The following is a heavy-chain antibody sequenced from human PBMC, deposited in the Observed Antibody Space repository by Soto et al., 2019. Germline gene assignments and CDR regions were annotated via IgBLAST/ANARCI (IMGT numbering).Heavy chain of an antibody. Sequence: SETLSLTCTVSGVSVDRGDYHWTWIRQPPGKGLAWTAYVPSYRGTHYYNPSHKSRLTISLGTPLNLNYLTLHPVTALYTAVSYGARVYYESSDYLVCSPIFDYWGQGTLVTVSS. CDR3: ARVYYESSDYLVCSPIFDY. CDR2: VPSYRGTH. D-gene: IGHD3-22*01. V-gene: IGHV4-30-4*01. CDR1: GVSVDRGDYH. J-gene: IGHJ4*02.